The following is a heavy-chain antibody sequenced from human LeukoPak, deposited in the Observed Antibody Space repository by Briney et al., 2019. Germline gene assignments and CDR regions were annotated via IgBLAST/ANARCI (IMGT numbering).Heavy chain of an antibody. D-gene: IGHD2-2*01. CDR2: IYPGDSDT. CDR1: GSIFTSYW. CDR3: ARPYCSSTSCYSFPY. Sequence: GESLQISCQGSGSIFTSYWIGWVRQLPGKGLEWMGIIYPGDSDTRYSPSFQGQVTISADKSISTAYLQWSSLKASDTAMYYCARPYCSSTSCYSFPYWGQGTLVTVSS. V-gene: IGHV5-51*01. J-gene: IGHJ4*02.